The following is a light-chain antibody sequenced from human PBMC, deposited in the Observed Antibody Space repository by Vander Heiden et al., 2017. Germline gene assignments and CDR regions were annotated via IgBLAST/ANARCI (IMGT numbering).Light chain of an antibody. CDR2: QDR. J-gene: IGLJ2*01. V-gene: IGLV3-1*01. CDR3: QAWDSSTVV. Sequence: SYELTQPPSVSVSPGQTASITCSGDKLGDKYACWYQQKPGQSPVLVIYQDRQRPSGIPERFSGSNSGNTATLTISGTQAMDDADYYCQAWDSSTVVFGGGTKLTVL. CDR1: KLGDKY.